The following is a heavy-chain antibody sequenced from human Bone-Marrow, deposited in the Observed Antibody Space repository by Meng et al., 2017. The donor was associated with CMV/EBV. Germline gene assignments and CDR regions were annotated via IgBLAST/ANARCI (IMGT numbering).Heavy chain of an antibody. D-gene: IGHD2-2*03. V-gene: IGHV1-69*10. Sequence: SVKVSCKASGGTFSSYAISWVRQAPGQGLEWMGGIIPILGIANYAQKFQGRVTITADKSTSTAYMELSSLRSEDTAVYYCARFGYCSSTSCYSYDYWGQGTLVPVSS. CDR1: GGTFSSYA. CDR3: ARFGYCSSTSCYSYDY. J-gene: IGHJ4*02. CDR2: IIPILGIA.